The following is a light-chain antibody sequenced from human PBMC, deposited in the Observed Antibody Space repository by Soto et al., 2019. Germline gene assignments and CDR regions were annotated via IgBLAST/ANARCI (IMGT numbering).Light chain of an antibody. CDR1: QTIYSN. CDR2: RAS. V-gene: IGKV3-15*01. CDR3: QQSHSIPWT. Sequence: IMMTQSPATLSVSLGEGATLACRAGQTIYSNVAWYQQRPGQAPRVLIYRASTRATGVPARFSGSGSGTDFTLTITSLQPEDFATYYCQQSHSIPWTFGQGTKVDIK. J-gene: IGKJ1*01.